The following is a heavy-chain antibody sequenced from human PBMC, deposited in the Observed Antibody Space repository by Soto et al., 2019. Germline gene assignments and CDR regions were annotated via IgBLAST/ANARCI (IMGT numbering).Heavy chain of an antibody. CDR2: INPNSGGT. J-gene: IGHJ4*02. CDR1: GYTFTGYY. V-gene: IGHV1-2*04. Sequence: ASVKVSCKASGYTFTGYYMHWVRQAPGQGLEWMGWINPNSGGTNYAQKFQGWVTMTRDTSISTAYMELSRLRSDDTAVYYCARGETLQTGPRGLADYWGQGTLVTVSS. CDR3: ARGETLQTGPRGLADY. D-gene: IGHD1-1*01.